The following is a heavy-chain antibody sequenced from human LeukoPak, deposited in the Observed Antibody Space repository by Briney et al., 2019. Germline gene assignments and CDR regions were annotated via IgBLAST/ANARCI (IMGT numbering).Heavy chain of an antibody. CDR2: ISSSSNYI. J-gene: IGHJ4*02. CDR1: GFTFSSYS. Sequence: GGSLGLSCAASGFTFSSYSMNWVRQAPGKGLEWVSSISSSSNYIYYADSVKGRFTISRDNAKNSLYLQMNSLRAEDTAVYYCARSDYDSSGYYLSPDYWGQGTLVTVSS. V-gene: IGHV3-21*01. CDR3: ARSDYDSSGYYLSPDY. D-gene: IGHD3-22*01.